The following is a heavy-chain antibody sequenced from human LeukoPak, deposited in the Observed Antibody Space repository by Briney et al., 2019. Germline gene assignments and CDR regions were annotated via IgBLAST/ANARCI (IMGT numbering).Heavy chain of an antibody. Sequence: GASVKVSFKASGYTFTAYYMHWVRQAPGQGLEWMGWINPSSGGTNSAPNFQGRVTMTRDTSISTAYMELSDLRSDDTAVYYCARDRGSPWYFDYWGQGTLVTVSS. CDR3: ARDRGSPWYFDY. CDR2: INPSSGGT. V-gene: IGHV1-2*02. J-gene: IGHJ4*02. CDR1: GYTFTAYY. D-gene: IGHD3-10*01.